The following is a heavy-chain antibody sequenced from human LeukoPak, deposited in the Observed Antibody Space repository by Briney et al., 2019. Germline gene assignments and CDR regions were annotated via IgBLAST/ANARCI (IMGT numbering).Heavy chain of an antibody. V-gene: IGHV4-39*07. CDR1: VGPISSSIYY. J-gene: IGHJ5*02. D-gene: IGHD2-15*01. Sequence: SEPLSLTCTVSVGPISSSIYYWGWIPHPPGTGLEWMWSIYYSGSTYYNPSLKSRVTISVDTSKSQFSLKLSSVTAADTAVYYCARGLYCSGGSCYSGARWFDPWGQGTLVTVSS. CDR2: IYYSGST. CDR3: ARGLYCSGGSCYSGARWFDP.